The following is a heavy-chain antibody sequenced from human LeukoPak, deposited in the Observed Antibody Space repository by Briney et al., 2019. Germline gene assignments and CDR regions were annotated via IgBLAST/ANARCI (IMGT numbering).Heavy chain of an antibody. J-gene: IGHJ6*03. CDR2: IYYSGST. D-gene: IGHD2-2*02. Sequence: SETLSLTCTVSGGSISSGGYYWSWIRQHPGKGLEWIGYIYYSGSTYYNPSLKSRVTISVDTSKNQFSLKLSSVTAADTAVYYCARDKAYCSSTSCYTQYYYMDVWGKGTTVTVSS. CDR3: ARDKAYCSSTSCYTQYYYMDV. CDR1: GGSISSGGYY. V-gene: IGHV4-31*03.